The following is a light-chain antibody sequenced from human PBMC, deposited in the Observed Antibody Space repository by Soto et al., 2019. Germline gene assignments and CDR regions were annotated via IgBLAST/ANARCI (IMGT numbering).Light chain of an antibody. CDR1: SSDVGGYNY. CDR2: DVS. J-gene: IGLJ1*01. CDR3: SSYTTSNTRQIV. Sequence: QSVLTHPASLSWSPGQSITISCTGTSSDVGGYNYVSWYQHHPGKAPKLLIYDVSNRPSGISNRFSGSKSDNTASLTISGLQPEDEADYYCSSYTTSNTRQIVFGTGTKVTVL. V-gene: IGLV2-14*03.